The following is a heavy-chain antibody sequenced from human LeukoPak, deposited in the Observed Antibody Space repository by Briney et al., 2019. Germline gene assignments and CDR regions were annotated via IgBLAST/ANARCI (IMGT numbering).Heavy chain of an antibody. D-gene: IGHD3-10*01. Sequence: ASVKVSCKASGYSFTGHYMHWVRQAPGQGLEWMGWINPKSGGTNYAQKFQGRVTMTRDTSISTAYMDMSSLRSDDTAVYYCARDMGFEAFDIWGQGTMVTVSS. V-gene: IGHV1-2*02. CDR3: ARDMGFEAFDI. CDR1: GYSFTGHY. CDR2: INPKSGGT. J-gene: IGHJ3*02.